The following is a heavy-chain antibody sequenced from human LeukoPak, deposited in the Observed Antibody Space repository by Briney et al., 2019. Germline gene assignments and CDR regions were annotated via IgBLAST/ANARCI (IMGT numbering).Heavy chain of an antibody. Sequence: SETLSLTCTVSGGSISSYYWSWIRQPPGKGLEWIGYIYYSGSTNYNPSLKSRVTIPVDTSKNQFSLKLSSVTAADTAVYYCARLRDYDFWSGYYQNYYYGMDVWGQGTTVTVSS. CDR1: GGSISSYY. D-gene: IGHD3-3*01. CDR2: IYYSGST. V-gene: IGHV4-59*08. J-gene: IGHJ6*02. CDR3: ARLRDYDFWSGYYQNYYYGMDV.